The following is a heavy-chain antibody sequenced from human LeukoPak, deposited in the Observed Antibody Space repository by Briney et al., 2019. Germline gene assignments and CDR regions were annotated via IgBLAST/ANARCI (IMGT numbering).Heavy chain of an antibody. V-gene: IGHV1-69-2*01. CDR1: GYTFTDYY. D-gene: IGHD1-26*01. CDR3: ATDGGSYLFDY. Sequence: ASVKVSCKASGYTFTDYYMHWVQQAPGKGLEWMGLVDPEDGETIYAEKFQGRVTITAATSTDTAYMELSSLRSEDTAVYYCATDGGSYLFDYWGQGTLVTVSS. J-gene: IGHJ4*02. CDR2: VDPEDGET.